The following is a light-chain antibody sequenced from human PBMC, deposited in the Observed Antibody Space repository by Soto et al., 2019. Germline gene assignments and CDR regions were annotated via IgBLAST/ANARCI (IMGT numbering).Light chain of an antibody. CDR3: SSYRDSSTPPFV. J-gene: IGLJ1*01. CDR1: SSAVGGFRY. CDR2: EVT. Sequence: QSALTQPASASGSPGQSITISCTGTSSAVGGFRYVSWYQHHPGKAPKLLIYEVTNRPSGVSNRFSGSKSGNTASLTISGLQAEDEADYYCSSYRDSSTPPFVFGAGTKLTVL. V-gene: IGLV2-14*01.